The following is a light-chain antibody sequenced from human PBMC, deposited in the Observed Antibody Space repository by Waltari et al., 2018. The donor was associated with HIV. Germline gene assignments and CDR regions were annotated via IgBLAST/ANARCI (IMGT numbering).Light chain of an antibody. J-gene: IGKJ4*01. CDR3: QQYSSSFPVT. Sequence: EFVLTQSPGTMSLSPGERATLSCRASQSVSSTYFGWYQQKTGQAPRLLIYAASSRATGIPDRFSGSGSGTDFTLTISRLEPEDFAVYYCQQYSSSFPVTFGGGTKVEIK. CDR1: QSVSSTY. V-gene: IGKV3-20*01. CDR2: AAS.